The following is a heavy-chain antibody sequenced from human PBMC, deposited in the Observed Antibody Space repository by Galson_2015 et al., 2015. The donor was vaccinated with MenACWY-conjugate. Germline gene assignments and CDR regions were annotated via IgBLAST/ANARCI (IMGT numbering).Heavy chain of an antibody. CDR1: GAPITSSDYF. D-gene: IGHD2-15*01. J-gene: IGHJ4*02. CDR3: ARESSYCAGGTCGYF. CDR2: VFYNGTT. Sequence: SETLSLTCTASGAPITSSDYFGSWIRRSPGKGLEWIGTVFYNGTTYYNPSLKSRVTISVDTSTHQISLNLHSATSADTAVYYCARESSYCAGGTCGYFWGQGALVTVSS. V-gene: IGHV4-39*07.